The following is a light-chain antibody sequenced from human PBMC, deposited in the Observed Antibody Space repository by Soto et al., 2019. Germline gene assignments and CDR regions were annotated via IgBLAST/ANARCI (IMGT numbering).Light chain of an antibody. J-gene: IGKJ1*01. V-gene: IGKV3-15*01. CDR1: QTVTTD. Sequence: EIVMTQSPVTLSVSPGERAPLSCRASQTVTTDLAWYQQKPGQAPRLVIHGASTRATDFPARFSGSGSGTEFTLTISSLQSEDIAVYYCHQYYTWPRTFGQGTKVDIK. CDR3: HQYYTWPRT. CDR2: GAS.